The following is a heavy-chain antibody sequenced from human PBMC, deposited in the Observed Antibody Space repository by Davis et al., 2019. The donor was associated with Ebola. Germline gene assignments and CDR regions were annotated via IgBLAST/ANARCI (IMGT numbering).Heavy chain of an antibody. CDR1: GFSLSTSGVG. J-gene: IGHJ4*02. CDR2: IYWNDDK. V-gene: IGHV2-5*01. CDR3: GHRRGLSSGSGWNSGVFDY. Sequence: SGPTLVKPTQTLTLTCTFSGFSLSTSGVGVGWIRQPPGKALEWLALIYWNDDKRYSPSLKNRLTITKDTSGDQVVLEMTNMDPLDTATYYCGHRRGLSSGSGWNSGVFDYWGQGILVTVSS. D-gene: IGHD6-25*01.